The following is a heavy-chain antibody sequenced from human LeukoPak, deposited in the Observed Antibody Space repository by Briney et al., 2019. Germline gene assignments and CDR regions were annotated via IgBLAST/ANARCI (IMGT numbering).Heavy chain of an antibody. CDR3: ARGPYSYDSSGAFDI. D-gene: IGHD3-22*01. CDR2: ISSSGST. Sequence: SETLSLTCTVSGDSISSGDYYWSWIRQPAGKGLEWIGRISSSGSTNYNPSLKSRVTISVDTSKNQSSLKLSSVTAADTAVYFCARGPYSYDSSGAFDIWGQGAMVTVSS. CDR1: GDSISSGDYY. J-gene: IGHJ3*02. V-gene: IGHV4-61*02.